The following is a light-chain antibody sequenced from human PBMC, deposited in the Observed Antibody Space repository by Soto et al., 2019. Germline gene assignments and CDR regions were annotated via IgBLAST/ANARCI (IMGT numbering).Light chain of an antibody. J-gene: IGKJ2*01. CDR2: GAS. V-gene: IGKV3-20*01. Sequence: EIALTQSPGTRSLSPGERVTLSCRASQSVRSSYLAWYQQKPGQAPRLLIYGASSRATGIPDRFMGIESGTVFTLTISRLEPEDFAGYCCQQYGSSPYTFGQGTKLEI. CDR3: QQYGSSPYT. CDR1: QSVRSSY.